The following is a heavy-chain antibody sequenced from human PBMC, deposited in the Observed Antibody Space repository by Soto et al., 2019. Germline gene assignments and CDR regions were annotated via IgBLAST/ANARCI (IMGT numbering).Heavy chain of an antibody. V-gene: IGHV3-30*03. CDR3: ARVLLGTYYGSDFDS. D-gene: IGHD1-26*01. CDR1: GFSFSSHG. Sequence: ESGGGVVQPGRSLRPSCAASGFSFSSHGMHWVRQAPGKGLEWVAVVTFDGSHQYYADSVKGRFTISRDNSKNSLYLQMDSLRGEDTAVYYCARVLLGTYYGSDFDSWGRGTLVTVSS. J-gene: IGHJ4*02. CDR2: VTFDGSHQ.